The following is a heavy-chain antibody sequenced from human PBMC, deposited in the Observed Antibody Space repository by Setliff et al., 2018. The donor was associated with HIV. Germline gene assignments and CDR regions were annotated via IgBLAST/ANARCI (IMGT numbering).Heavy chain of an antibody. Sequence: ASVKVSCKASGYTFSGRYIHWVRQAPGQGLEWMGWINPNGGETNFAHKFQGRVTLTSDTSISAAYMELLRLRSDDTSVFYCVRGGDYCSSTSCYDPFDSWGQGTPVTVSS. CDR1: GYTFSGRY. CDR3: VRGGDYCSSTSCYDPFDS. CDR2: INPNGGET. V-gene: IGHV1-2*02. D-gene: IGHD2-2*01. J-gene: IGHJ4*02.